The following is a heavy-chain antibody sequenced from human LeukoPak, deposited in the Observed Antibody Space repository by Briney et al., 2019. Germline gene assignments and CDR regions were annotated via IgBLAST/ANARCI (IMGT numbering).Heavy chain of an antibody. J-gene: IGHJ4*02. V-gene: IGHV1-2*02. CDR1: GYTFTGYY. CDR3: ARRDIVVVVSASDY. Sequence: WASVKVSCKASGYTFTGYYMHWVRQAPGQGLEWMGWINPNSGGTNFAQTFQGRVTMTRDTSISTAYMELSRLRSDDTAVYYCARRDIVVVVSASDYWGQGTLVTVSS. D-gene: IGHD2-15*01. CDR2: INPNSGGT.